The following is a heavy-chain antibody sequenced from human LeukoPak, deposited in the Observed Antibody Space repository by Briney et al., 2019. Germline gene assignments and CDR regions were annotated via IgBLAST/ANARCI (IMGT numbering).Heavy chain of an antibody. Sequence: PSETLSLTCTVSGVPISSHYWSWLRQPPGKGLEWIGYIYYSGSTNYNPSLKSRVTISVDTSKNQFSLKLSSVTAADTAVYYCASSHGDYERYYFDYWGQGTLVTVSS. J-gene: IGHJ4*02. CDR3: ASSHGDYERYYFDY. V-gene: IGHV4-59*11. D-gene: IGHD4-17*01. CDR1: GVPISSHY. CDR2: IYYSGST.